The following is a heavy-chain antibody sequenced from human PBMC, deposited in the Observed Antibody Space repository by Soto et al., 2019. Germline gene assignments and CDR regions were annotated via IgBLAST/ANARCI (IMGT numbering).Heavy chain of an antibody. CDR2: ISSSSSYI. D-gene: IGHD6-13*01. J-gene: IGHJ4*02. CDR1: GFTFSSYS. CDR3: ARDGQQLLTPYDY. V-gene: IGHV3-21*01. Sequence: GGSLRLSCAASGFTFSSYSMNWVRQAPGKGLEWVSSISSSSSYIYYADSVKGRFTISRDNAKNSLYLQMNSLRAEDTAVYYCARDGQQLLTPYDYWGQGTLVTVS.